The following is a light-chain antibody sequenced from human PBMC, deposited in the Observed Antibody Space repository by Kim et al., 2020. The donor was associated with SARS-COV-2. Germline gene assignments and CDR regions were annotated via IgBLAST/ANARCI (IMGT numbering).Light chain of an antibody. CDR2: SDN. CDR1: STNIDTKN. J-gene: IGLJ2*01. CDR3: AVWDDSLNAVV. Sequence: GQRVTISCSRSSTNIDTKNVNWYQQLPGTAPKLLIYSDNQRPSGVPDRFSGSKSATSASLGINGLQSEDEADYYCAVWDDSLNAVVFGGGTQLTVL. V-gene: IGLV1-44*01.